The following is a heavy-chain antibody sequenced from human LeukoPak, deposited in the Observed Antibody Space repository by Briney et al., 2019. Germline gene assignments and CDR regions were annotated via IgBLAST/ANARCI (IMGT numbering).Heavy chain of an antibody. Sequence: SETLSLTCTVSGGSISSHYWSWIRQPPGKGLEWIGYVSYTGTTNYNPSLKSRVTMPMDASKNHFSLKLSSVTAADTAVYYCARLKDIGVLPGTPYFDYWGQGTLVTVSS. J-gene: IGHJ4*02. V-gene: IGHV4-59*11. CDR1: GGSISSHY. CDR3: ARLKDIGVLPGTPYFDY. D-gene: IGHD2-2*01. CDR2: VSYTGTT.